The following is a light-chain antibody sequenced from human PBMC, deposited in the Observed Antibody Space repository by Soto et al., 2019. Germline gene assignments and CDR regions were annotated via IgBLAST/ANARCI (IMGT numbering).Light chain of an antibody. V-gene: IGKV4-1*01. CDR3: QQYYSTPPLT. CDR1: QSVLYSSNNKNY. Sequence: IVMTQSPDSLAVSLGERATINCKSSQSVLYSSNNKNYLAWYQQKPGQPPKLLIYWASTRESVVPDRFSGSGSGTDFTLTISSLQAEDVAVYYCQQYYSTPPLTFGGGTKVEIK. CDR2: WAS. J-gene: IGKJ4*01.